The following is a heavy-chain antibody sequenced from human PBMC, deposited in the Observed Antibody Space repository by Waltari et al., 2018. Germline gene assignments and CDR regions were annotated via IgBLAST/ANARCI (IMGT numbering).Heavy chain of an antibody. CDR3: ASDIPGDYEPFDY. V-gene: IGHV3-15*01. CDR2: IKSKADGATT. J-gene: IGHJ4*02. Sequence: EVQLVESGGDWIKPGGSLRLSCAASGFTFINAWMSWVGQAPGKGLAWVGRIKSKADGATTGYAEPVKGRFTISRDDSKNTLYLQMDNLKTEDTAVYYCASDIPGDYEPFDYWGQGTLVTVSS. D-gene: IGHD4-17*01. CDR1: GFTFINAW.